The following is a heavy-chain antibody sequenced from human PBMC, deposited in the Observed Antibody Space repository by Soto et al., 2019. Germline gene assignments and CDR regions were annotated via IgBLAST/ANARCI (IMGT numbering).Heavy chain of an antibody. D-gene: IGHD4-17*01. V-gene: IGHV1-3*01. CDR1: GYTFTSYA. Sequence: ASVKVACKASGYTFTSYAMHWVRQAPGQRLEWMGWINAGNGNTKYSQKFQGRVTITRDTSASTAYMELSSLRSEDTAVYYCARVPSRAVTTRYNWFDPWGQGTLVTVSS. CDR3: ARVPSRAVTTRYNWFDP. J-gene: IGHJ5*02. CDR2: INAGNGNT.